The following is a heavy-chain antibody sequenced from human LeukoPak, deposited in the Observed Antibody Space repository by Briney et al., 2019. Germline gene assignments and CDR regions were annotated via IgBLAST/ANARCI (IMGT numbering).Heavy chain of an antibody. D-gene: IGHD4-11*01. V-gene: IGHV4-59*12. CDR3: ARGVRMTSNINWFDP. CDR1: GGSFSGYY. J-gene: IGHJ5*02. CDR2: IYYSGST. Sequence: SETLSLTCAVYGGSFSGYYWSWIRQPPGKGLEWIGYIYYSGSTNYNPSLKSRVTISVDTSKNQFSLKLSSVTAADTAVYYCARGVRMTSNINWFDPWGQGTLVTVSS.